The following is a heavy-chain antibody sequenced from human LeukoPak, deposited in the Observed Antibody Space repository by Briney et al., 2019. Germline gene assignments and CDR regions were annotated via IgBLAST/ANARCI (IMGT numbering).Heavy chain of an antibody. CDR3: ARYYYDSSGYQGYAFDI. V-gene: IGHV4-59*01. CDR2: IYYSGST. D-gene: IGHD3-22*01. CDR1: GGSISSYY. Sequence: SETLSLTCTVSGGSISSYYWSWIRQPPGKGLEWIGYIYYSGSTNYNPSLKSRVTISVDTSKNQFSLKLSSVTAADTAVYYCARYYYDSSGYQGYAFDIWGQGTMVTVSS. J-gene: IGHJ3*02.